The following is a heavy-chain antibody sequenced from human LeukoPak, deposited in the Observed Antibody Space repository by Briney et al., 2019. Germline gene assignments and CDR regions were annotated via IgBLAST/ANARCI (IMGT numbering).Heavy chain of an antibody. CDR3: AIDIAAAGSFH. CDR1: GYTFTGYY. CDR2: INPNSGGT. V-gene: IGHV1-2*02. D-gene: IGHD6-13*01. J-gene: IGHJ4*02. Sequence: GASVTVSCTASGYTFTGYYMHWVRQAPGQGLEWMGWINPNSGGTNYAQKFQGRVTMTRDTSISTAYMELSRLRSDDTAVYYCAIDIAAAGSFHWGQGTLVTVSS.